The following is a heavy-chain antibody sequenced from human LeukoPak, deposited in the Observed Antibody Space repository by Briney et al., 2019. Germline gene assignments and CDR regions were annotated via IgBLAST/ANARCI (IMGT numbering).Heavy chain of an antibody. D-gene: IGHD2-2*01. CDR1: VYTFTSYG. J-gene: IGHJ6*02. Sequence: ASVKVSCKASVYTFTSYGISWVRQAPGQGLEWMGWISAYNGNTNYAQKLQGRVTMTTDTSTSTAYMELRSLRSDDTAVYYCARGGARCSSTSCYFLGYYYYGMDVWGQGTTVTVSS. CDR3: ARGGARCSSTSCYFLGYYYYGMDV. CDR2: ISAYNGNT. V-gene: IGHV1-18*01.